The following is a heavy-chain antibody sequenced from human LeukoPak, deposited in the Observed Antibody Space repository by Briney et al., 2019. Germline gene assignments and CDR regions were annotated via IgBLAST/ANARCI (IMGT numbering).Heavy chain of an antibody. CDR2: IRYDGSNK. Sequence: GGSLRLSCAASGFTFSSYGMHWVRQAPGKGLEWVAFIRYDGSNKYYADSVKGRFTISRDNSKNTLYLQMNSLRAEDTAVYCCAKVWRYCSSTSCYQPLGGYMDVWGKGTTVTVSS. CDR1: GFTFSSYG. J-gene: IGHJ6*03. CDR3: AKVWRYCSSTSCYQPLGGYMDV. D-gene: IGHD2-2*01. V-gene: IGHV3-30*02.